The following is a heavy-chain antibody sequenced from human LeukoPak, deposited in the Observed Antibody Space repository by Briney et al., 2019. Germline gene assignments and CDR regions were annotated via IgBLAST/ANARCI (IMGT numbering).Heavy chain of an antibody. D-gene: IGHD1/OR15-1a*01. CDR3: ARVKRLGQRITNRRVAFDI. V-gene: IGHV4-34*01. Sequence: SETLSLTCAVYGGSFSGYYWSWIRQPPGKGLEWIGEINHSGSTNYNPSLKSRVTISVDTSKNQFSLKLSYVTAADTAVYYCARVKRLGQRITNRRVAFDIWGQGTMVTVSS. CDR1: GGSFSGYY. J-gene: IGHJ3*02. CDR2: INHSGST.